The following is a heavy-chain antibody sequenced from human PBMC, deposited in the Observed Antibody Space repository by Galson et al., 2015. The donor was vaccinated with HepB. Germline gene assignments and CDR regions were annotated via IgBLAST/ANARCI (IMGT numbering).Heavy chain of an antibody. CDR3: ARSYGSGSYYPLPDYYYYMDV. D-gene: IGHD3-10*01. J-gene: IGHJ6*03. CDR2: IIPILGIA. Sequence: SVKVSCKASGGTFSSYAISWVRQAPGQGLEWMGRIIPILGIANYAQKFQDRVTITSDKSPSTAYMELSSLRSEDTAVYYCARSYGSGSYYPLPDYYYYMDVWRKRTTVTVSS. V-gene: IGHV1-69*04. CDR1: GGTFSSYA.